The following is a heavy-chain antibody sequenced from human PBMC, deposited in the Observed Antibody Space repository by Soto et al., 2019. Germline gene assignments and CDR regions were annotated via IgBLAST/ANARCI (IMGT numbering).Heavy chain of an antibody. CDR1: GGSISSSSYY. Sequence: PSETLSLTCTVSGGSISSSSYYWGWIRQPPGKGLEWIGSIYYSGSTYYNPSLKSRVTISVDTSKNQFSLKLSSVTAADTAVYYCARVGCSGGSCRQNWFDPWGQGTLVTVSS. J-gene: IGHJ5*02. D-gene: IGHD2-15*01. V-gene: IGHV4-39*01. CDR3: ARVGCSGGSCRQNWFDP. CDR2: IYYSGST.